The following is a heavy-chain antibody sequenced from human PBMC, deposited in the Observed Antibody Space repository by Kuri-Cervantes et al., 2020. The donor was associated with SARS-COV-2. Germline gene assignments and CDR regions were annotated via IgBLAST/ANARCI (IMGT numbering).Heavy chain of an antibody. D-gene: IGHD2-21*01. J-gene: IGHJ4*02. CDR3: AKDGDPDY. V-gene: IGHV3-23*03. Sequence: GESLKISCAASGFSFSMYWMSWVRQAPGKGLEWVSVIYSGGSSTYYADSVKGRFTISRDNSKNTLYLQMNSLGAEDTAVYYCAKDGDPDYWGQGTLVTVSS. CDR1: GFSFSMYW. CDR2: IYSGGSST.